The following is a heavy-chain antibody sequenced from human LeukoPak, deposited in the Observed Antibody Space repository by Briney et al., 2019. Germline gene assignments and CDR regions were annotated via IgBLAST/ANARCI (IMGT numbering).Heavy chain of an antibody. D-gene: IGHD3-16*02. CDR1: GFTVSSNY. J-gene: IGHJ4*02. CDR3: ASTEAYDYVWGSYRFSY. Sequence: GGSLRLSCAASGFTVSSNYMSWVRQAPGKGLEWVSVIYSGGSTYYADSVKGRFTISRDNSKNTLYLQMNSLRAGDTAVYYCASTEAYDYVWGSYRFSYWGQGTLVTVSS. CDR2: IYSGGST. V-gene: IGHV3-53*01.